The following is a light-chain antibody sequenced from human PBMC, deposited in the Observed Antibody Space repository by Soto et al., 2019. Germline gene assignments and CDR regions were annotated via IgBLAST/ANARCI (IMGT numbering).Light chain of an antibody. Sequence: QSALTQPASVSGSPGQSITISCTGTSSDVGSYNLVSWYQQHPGKAPKLMIYEGSKRPSGLSNRFSGSTSGNTASLTISGLQAEDEDDDYCCSYAGSSSCHVVFGGGTKLTVL. CDR1: SSDVGSYNL. V-gene: IGLV2-23*01. CDR2: EGS. CDR3: CSYAGSSSCHVV. J-gene: IGLJ2*01.